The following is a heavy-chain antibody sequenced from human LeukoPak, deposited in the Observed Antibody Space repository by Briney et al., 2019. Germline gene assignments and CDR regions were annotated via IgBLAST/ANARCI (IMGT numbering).Heavy chain of an antibody. CDR1: GFTVNTND. V-gene: IGHV3-53*01. CDR3: ARGVEPLAANTLAY. Sequence: GGSLRLSCAASGFTVNTNDMTWVRQAPGKGLEWVSVLYSDGNTKYADSVQGRFTISRDNSKNTLYLEMNSLSPDDTAVYYCARGVEPLAANTLAYWGQGTLVTVSS. D-gene: IGHD1-14*01. CDR2: LYSDGNT. J-gene: IGHJ4*02.